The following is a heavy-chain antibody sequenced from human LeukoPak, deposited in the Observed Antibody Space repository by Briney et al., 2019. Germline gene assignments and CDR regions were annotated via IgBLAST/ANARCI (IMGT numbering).Heavy chain of an antibody. CDR2: INHSGST. CDR3: ARGGGGYSYGYVDY. Sequence: KPSETLSLTCAVYGGSFSGYYWSWIRQPPGKGLEWIGEINHSGSTNYNPSLKSRVTISVDTSKNQFSLKLSSVTAADTAVYYCARGGGGYSYGYVDYWGQGTLVTVSS. V-gene: IGHV4-34*01. J-gene: IGHJ4*02. CDR1: GGSFSGYY. D-gene: IGHD5-18*01.